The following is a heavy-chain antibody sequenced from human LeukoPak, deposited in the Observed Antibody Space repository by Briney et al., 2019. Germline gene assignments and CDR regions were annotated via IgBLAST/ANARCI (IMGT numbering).Heavy chain of an antibody. CDR3: ARVTGSIDY. CDR1: GYTFTSYD. Sequence: ASVTVSCKASGYTFTSYDINWVRQATGQGLEWMGWMDPKSGNTGYAQKFQGRVTMTRDTSISTAYMELGSLRSEDTAVYYCARVTGSIDYWGQGTLVTVSS. CDR2: MDPKSGNT. J-gene: IGHJ4*02. V-gene: IGHV1-8*01. D-gene: IGHD1-26*01.